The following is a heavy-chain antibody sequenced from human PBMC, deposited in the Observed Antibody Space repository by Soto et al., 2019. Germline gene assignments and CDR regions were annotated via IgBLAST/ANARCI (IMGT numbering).Heavy chain of an antibody. J-gene: IGHJ5*02. CDR2: IYNSGNT. V-gene: IGHV4-59*01. CDR1: GDSISNYY. CDR3: ARLPYCSGGTCRTPWFDP. Sequence: PSETLSLTCTVSGDSISNYYWTWIRQPPGKGLEWIGYIYNSGNTNYNPSLKSRVTISVDTSKNRFSLKLSSVTAADTAVYYCARLPYCSGGTCRTPWFDPWGQGTLVTVSS. D-gene: IGHD2-15*01.